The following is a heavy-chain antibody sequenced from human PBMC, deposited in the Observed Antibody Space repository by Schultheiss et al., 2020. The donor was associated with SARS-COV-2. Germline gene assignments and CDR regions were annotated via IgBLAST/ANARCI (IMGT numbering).Heavy chain of an antibody. CDR2: ISSNGGST. V-gene: IGHV3-64*04. D-gene: IGHD1-14*01. CDR3: ARDDPGHFDY. J-gene: IGHJ4*02. Sequence: GESLKISCSASGFTFSSYAMHWVRQAPGKGLEYVSAISSNGGSTYYADSVKGRFTISRDNSKNTLYLQMNSLRAEDTAVYYCARDDPGHFDYWGQGTLVTVSS. CDR1: GFTFSSYA.